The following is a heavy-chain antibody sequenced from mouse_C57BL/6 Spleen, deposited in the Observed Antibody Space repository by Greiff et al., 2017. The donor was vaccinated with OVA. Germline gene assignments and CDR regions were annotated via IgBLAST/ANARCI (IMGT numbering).Heavy chain of an antibody. J-gene: IGHJ3*01. V-gene: IGHV1-66*01. CDR2: IYPGGGNT. CDR1: GYSFTSYY. Sequence: QVQLQQSGPELVKPGASVKISCKASGYSFTSYYIHWVKQRPGQGLEWIGWIYPGGGNTKYNEKFKGKATLTADTSSSTAYMQLSSLTSDDSAVYYCARASPFAYWGQGTLVTVSA. CDR3: ARASPFAY.